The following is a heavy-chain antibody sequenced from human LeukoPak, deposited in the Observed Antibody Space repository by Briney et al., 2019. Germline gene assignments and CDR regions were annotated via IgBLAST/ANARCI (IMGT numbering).Heavy chain of an antibody. CDR2: INHSGST. CDR1: GGSFSGYY. CDR3: ARGLSSGMDV. V-gene: IGHV4-34*01. Sequence: SETQSLTCAVYGGSFSGYYWSWIRQPPGKGLEWIGEINHSGSTNYNPSLKSRVTISVDTSKNQFSLKLSSVTAADTAVYYCARGLSSGMDVWGKGTTVTVSS. J-gene: IGHJ6*04.